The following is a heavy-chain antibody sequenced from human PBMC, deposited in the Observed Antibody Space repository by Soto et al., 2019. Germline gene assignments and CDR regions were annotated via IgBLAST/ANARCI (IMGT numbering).Heavy chain of an antibody. V-gene: IGHV3-72*01. D-gene: IGHD3-3*01. J-gene: IGHJ4*02. CDR1: GFILSDHY. Sequence: EVQLVESGGGLVQPGGSLRLSCAASGFILSDHYMDWVRQAPGKGLEWVARSRNKDHSYSTEYGAFIKGRSTISRDNSKNPLYGQLTSLKAEDTAVCLSVRGHWPFDYWGRGPVVTVAS. CDR2: SRNKDHSYST. CDR3: VRGHWPFDY.